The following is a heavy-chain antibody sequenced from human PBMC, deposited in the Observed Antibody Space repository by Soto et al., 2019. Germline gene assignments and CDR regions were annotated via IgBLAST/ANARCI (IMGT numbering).Heavy chain of an antibody. CDR1: EFTFSRHG. V-gene: IGHV3-33*01. Sequence: QVQLVESGGGVVQPGRSLRLSCAASEFTFSRHGMHWVRQAPGNELQWVGVIWSDGSNEVYADSVKGRFIISRDNSKNILYLQMNSLRAEDTAVYYCTRERTFGDNKHNYMDVWGTGITVTVSS. D-gene: IGHD3-10*01. J-gene: IGHJ6*03. CDR2: IWSDGSNE. CDR3: TRERTFGDNKHNYMDV.